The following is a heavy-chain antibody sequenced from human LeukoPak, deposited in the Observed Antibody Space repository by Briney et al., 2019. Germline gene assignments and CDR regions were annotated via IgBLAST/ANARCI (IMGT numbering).Heavy chain of an antibody. Sequence: PSETLSLTCTVYGGSFSGYYWIWIRQPPGKGLEWIGEINHSGSTKYNPSLKSRVTISIDTSKNQFSLKLSSVTAADTAVYYCARLVGVRSDILTDYGMDVWGQGTTVTVSS. J-gene: IGHJ6*02. CDR2: INHSGST. CDR3: ARLVGVRSDILTDYGMDV. D-gene: IGHD3-9*01. CDR1: GGSFSGYY. V-gene: IGHV4-34*01.